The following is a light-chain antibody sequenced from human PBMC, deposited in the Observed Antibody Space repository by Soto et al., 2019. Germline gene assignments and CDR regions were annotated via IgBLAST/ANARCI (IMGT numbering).Light chain of an antibody. J-gene: IGLJ2*01. CDR2: SDT. CDR3: QVWDSGSANVL. CDR1: NIGSKG. Sequence: SYGLTQPPSVSVAPGETARISCGRNNIGSKGVHWYQQKPVQAPVLVIYSDTDLPPVIPERYSGSNSANMATLTISRVEAGDEADYYCQVWDSGSANVLFGVGTKLTVL. V-gene: IGLV3-21*01.